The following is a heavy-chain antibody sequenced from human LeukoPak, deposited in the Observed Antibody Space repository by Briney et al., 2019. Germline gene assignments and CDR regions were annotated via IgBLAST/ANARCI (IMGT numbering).Heavy chain of an antibody. D-gene: IGHD1-14*01. J-gene: IGHJ4*02. CDR3: ARGGVGRVDY. V-gene: IGHV4-34*01. CDR1: GGSLSGFY. CDR2: IHYSGNT. Sequence: PSETLSLTCAVYGGSLSGFYWSWIRQPQGKGLEWIGEIHYSGNTNYNPSLRSRVTISLDTPNNQFSLKLSTVTAADTAVYYCARGGVGRVDYWGQGTLVTVSS.